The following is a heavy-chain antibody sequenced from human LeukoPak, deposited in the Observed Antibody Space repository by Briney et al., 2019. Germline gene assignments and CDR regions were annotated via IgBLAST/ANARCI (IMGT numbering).Heavy chain of an antibody. V-gene: IGHV1-18*01. D-gene: IGHD3-22*01. J-gene: IGHJ3*02. CDR2: ISAYSGHT. CDR1: GYTFTSYG. CDR3: ATGSLPPDSSGYRDAFDI. Sequence: GASVKVSCKASGYTFTSYGISWVRQAPGQGLEWMGWISAYSGHTYYARKFQGRVTMTEDTSTDTAYMELSSLRSEDTAVYYCATGSLPPDSSGYRDAFDIWGQGTMVTVSS.